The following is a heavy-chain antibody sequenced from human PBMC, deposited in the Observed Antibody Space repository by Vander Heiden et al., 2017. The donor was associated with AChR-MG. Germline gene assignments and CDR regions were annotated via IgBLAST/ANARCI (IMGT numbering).Heavy chain of an antibody. CDR2: IGTAGDT. D-gene: IGHD3-3*01. CDR3: ARGSGGTIFGGGGSENCGMDV. V-gene: IGHV3-13*01. J-gene: IGHJ6*02. CDR1: GFTFSSYD. Sequence: SCAASGFTFSSYDMHWVRQATGKGLEWVSAIGTAGDTYYPGSVKGRFTISRENAKNSLYLQMNSLRAGDTAVYYCARGSGGTIFGGGGSENCGMDVWGQGTTVTVSS.